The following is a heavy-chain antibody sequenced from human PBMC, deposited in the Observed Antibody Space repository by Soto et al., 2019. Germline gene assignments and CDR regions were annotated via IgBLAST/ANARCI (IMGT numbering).Heavy chain of an antibody. CDR1: GYTFTSYA. CDR2: INTNTGNP. V-gene: IGHV7-4-1*01. Sequence: GASVKVSCKASGYTFTSYAMNWVRQAPGQGLEWMGWINTNTGNPTYAQGFTGRFVFSLDTSVSTAYLQICSLKAEDTAVYYCARDGVAPFLHPGGWFDPWGQGTLVTVSS. J-gene: IGHJ5*02. CDR3: ARDGVAPFLHPGGWFDP. D-gene: IGHD5-12*01.